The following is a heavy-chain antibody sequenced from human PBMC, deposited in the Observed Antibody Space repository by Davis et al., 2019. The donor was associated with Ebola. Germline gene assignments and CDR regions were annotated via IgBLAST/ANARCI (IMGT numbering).Heavy chain of an antibody. V-gene: IGHV3-30*03. CDR2: ISYDGSNK. Sequence: GGSLRLSCAASGFTFSSYGMHWVRQAPGKGLEWVAVISYDGSNKYYADSVKGRFTISRDNSKNTLYLQMNSLRAEDTAVYYCARLLRVDDAFDIWGQGTMVTVSS. J-gene: IGHJ3*02. D-gene: IGHD3-22*01. CDR3: ARLLRVDDAFDI. CDR1: GFTFSSYG.